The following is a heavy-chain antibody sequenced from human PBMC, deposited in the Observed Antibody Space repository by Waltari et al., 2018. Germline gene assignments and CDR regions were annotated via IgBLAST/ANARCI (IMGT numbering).Heavy chain of an antibody. CDR2: IYTSGST. J-gene: IGHJ4*02. D-gene: IGHD6-19*01. CDR1: GGSISSGSYY. CDR3: AREGSGWLHDY. Sequence: QVQLQESGPGLVKPSQTLSLTYTVSGGSISSGSYYWSWIRQPAGKGLEWIGRIYTSGSTNYNPSLKSRVTISVDTSKNQFSLKLSSVTAADTAVYYCAREGSGWLHDYWGQGTLVTVSS. V-gene: IGHV4-61*02.